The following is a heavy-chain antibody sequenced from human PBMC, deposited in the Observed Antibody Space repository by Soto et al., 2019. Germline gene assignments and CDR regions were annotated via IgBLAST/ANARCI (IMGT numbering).Heavy chain of an antibody. CDR3: SSDTFGLRDT. J-gene: IGHJ5*02. CDR1: GFTFSSYS. D-gene: IGHD3-3*01. CDR2: INPDGTKT. Sequence: GGSLRLSCVASGFTFSSYSMSWVRQAPGKGLVWVSRINPDGTKTNYADSVEGRFTISRDNAKSTLYLQMNSLSAEDTAIYFCSSDTFGLRDTWGQGTLVTVSS. V-gene: IGHV3-74*01.